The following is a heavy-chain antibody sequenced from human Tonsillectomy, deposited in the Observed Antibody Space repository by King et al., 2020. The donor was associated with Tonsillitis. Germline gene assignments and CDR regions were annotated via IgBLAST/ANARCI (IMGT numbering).Heavy chain of an antibody. D-gene: IGHD1-26*01. J-gene: IGHJ4*02. CDR1: GYTFTIDG. V-gene: IGHV1-18*04. CDR3: ARVISGSYRYYFDY. CDR2: ISVYSGNT. Sequence: VQLVQSGAEVKKPGASVKVSCQASGYTFTIDGITWVRQAPGQGLEWMGWISVYSGNTDYAQKLQGRVTMTADTSTTTAYMELRGLTSDDTAVYYCARVISGSYRYYFDYWGQGTLVTVSS.